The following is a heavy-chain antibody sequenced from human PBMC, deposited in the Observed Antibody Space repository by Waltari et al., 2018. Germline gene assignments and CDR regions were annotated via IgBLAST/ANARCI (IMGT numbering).Heavy chain of an antibody. J-gene: IGHJ6*02. V-gene: IGHV4-34*01. D-gene: IGHD3-10*01. CDR3: ARVGDYHGSGRFGLDV. Sequence: QVQLQQWGAGLLKPAVTLSLTCAVYDGSFSGYFCSWIRQSPGKGLEWIGQINRDGSNIYNPSLKSRVAMSVDTLKSQISLRLTSGTAADAAVYYCARVGDYHGSGRFGLDVWGQGTRVTVSS. CDR1: DGSFSGYF. CDR2: INRDGSN.